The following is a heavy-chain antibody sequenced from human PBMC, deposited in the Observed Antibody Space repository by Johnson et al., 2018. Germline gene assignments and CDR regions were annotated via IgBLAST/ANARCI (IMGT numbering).Heavy chain of an antibody. J-gene: IGHJ6*03. CDR1: GFTFEDYA. D-gene: IGHD3-10*02. CDR2: ISWNSAAI. CDR3: AKDMHYVVSCFCMDV. Sequence: VQLVESGGGSVQPGRSLRLSCAASGFTFEDYAMHWVRQAPGRGLEWVSRISWNSAAIDYADSVRGRFTISRDNAKNALYLQMNRLRAEDTAVFFCAKDMHYVVSCFCMDVWGKGTTVTVSS. V-gene: IGHV3-9*01.